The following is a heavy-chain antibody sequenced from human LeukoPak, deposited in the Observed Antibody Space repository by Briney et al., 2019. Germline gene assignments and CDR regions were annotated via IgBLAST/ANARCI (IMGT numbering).Heavy chain of an antibody. CDR3: ARVPYADYYDSDWTTSWPIPD. D-gene: IGHD3-22*01. Sequence: TGGSLRLSCAASGFTFSSYAMSWVRQAPGKGLEWVSAISGSGGSTYYADSVKGRFTISRDNSKNTLYLQMNSLRAEDTAVYYCARVPYADYYDSDWTTSWPIPDWGQGTLVTVSS. J-gene: IGHJ4*02. CDR1: GFTFSSYA. V-gene: IGHV3-23*01. CDR2: ISGSGGST.